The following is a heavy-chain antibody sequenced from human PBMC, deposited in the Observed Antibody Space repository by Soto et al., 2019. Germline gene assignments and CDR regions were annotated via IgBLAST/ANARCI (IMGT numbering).Heavy chain of an antibody. CDR2: INHSGSN. CDR1: GGSFSGYY. V-gene: IGHV4-34*01. J-gene: IGHJ5*02. CDR3: ARTLILFDP. Sequence: SETLSLTCAVYGGSFSGYYWSWIRQPPGKGLEWSGEINHSGSNNYNPSLKSRVTISVDTSKNQFSLKLSSVTAADTAVYYCARTLILFDPWGQGTLVTVSS.